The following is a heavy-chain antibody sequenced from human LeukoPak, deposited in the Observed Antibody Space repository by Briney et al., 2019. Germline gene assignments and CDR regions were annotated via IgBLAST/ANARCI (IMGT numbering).Heavy chain of an antibody. CDR1: GGSISSSNW. V-gene: IGHV4-4*02. Sequence: SGTLSLTCAVSGGSISSSNWWSWVRQPPGKGLEWIGEIYHSGSTNYNPSLKSRVTMSVDTSKNQFSLKLSSVTAADTAVYYCARGVGAPRGYYYYMDVWGKGTTVTVSS. CDR2: IYHSGST. J-gene: IGHJ6*03. D-gene: IGHD1-26*01. CDR3: ARGVGAPRGYYYYMDV.